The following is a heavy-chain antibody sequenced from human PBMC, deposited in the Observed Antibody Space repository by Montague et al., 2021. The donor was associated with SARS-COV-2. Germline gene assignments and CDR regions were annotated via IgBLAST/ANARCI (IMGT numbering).Heavy chain of an antibody. Sequence: SETLSLTCAVHGGSFSTYSWNWIRQPPGKGLEWIGEIHHGGSTNYNPSLKSRVTISADTSKNQFSLKLTSVAAADTAVYYCARLGDGVVPSPILGVGPYYDCYYMDVWGKGTTVTVSS. CDR3: ARLGDGVVPSPILGVGPYYDCYYMDV. J-gene: IGHJ6*03. CDR1: GGSFSTYS. V-gene: IGHV4-34*01. D-gene: IGHD3-10*01. CDR2: IHHGGST.